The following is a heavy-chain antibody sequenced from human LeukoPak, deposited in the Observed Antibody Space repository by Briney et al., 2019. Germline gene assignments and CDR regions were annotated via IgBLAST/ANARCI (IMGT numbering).Heavy chain of an antibody. J-gene: IGHJ3*02. CDR2: IYPGDSDT. Sequence: GESLKISCKGSGYSFTSYWIGWVRQMPGKGLEWMGIIYPGDSDTRYSPSFQGQVTISADKSISTAYLQWSSLKASDTAMYYCARRGSSGWYPNDAFDIWGQGTMVTVSS. CDR1: GYSFTSYW. CDR3: ARRGSSGWYPNDAFDI. D-gene: IGHD6-19*01. V-gene: IGHV5-51*01.